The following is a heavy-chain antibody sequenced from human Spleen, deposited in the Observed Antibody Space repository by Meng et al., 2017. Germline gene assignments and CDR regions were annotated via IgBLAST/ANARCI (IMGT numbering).Heavy chain of an antibody. V-gene: IGHV3-48*03. Sequence: GESLKISCAASGFTFSSYDMNWVRQVPGKGLEWVSYISSGGRTIYYADSVKGRFTISRDNDKNSLYLQMDSLRADDMAVYYCARGAGRIAVGGHIWGYWGQGTLVTVSS. D-gene: IGHD6-19*01. CDR3: ARGAGRIAVGGHIWGY. CDR2: ISSGGRTI. CDR1: GFTFSSYD. J-gene: IGHJ4*02.